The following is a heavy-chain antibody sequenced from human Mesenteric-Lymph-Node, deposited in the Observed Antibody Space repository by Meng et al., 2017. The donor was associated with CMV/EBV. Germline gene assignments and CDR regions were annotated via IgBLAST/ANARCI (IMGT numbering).Heavy chain of an antibody. V-gene: IGHV3-11*01. CDR3: ARDHSGYDLRPQIEDFFDY. CDR2: ISSSGSNI. J-gene: IGHJ4*02. Sequence: FSDYSMRWIRQAPGKGLEWISYISSSGSNIYYADSVKGRFIVSRDNAKNSLYLQMSSLRDEDTAVYYCARDHSGYDLRPQIEDFFDYWGQGNLVTVSS. CDR1: FSDYS. D-gene: IGHD5-12*01.